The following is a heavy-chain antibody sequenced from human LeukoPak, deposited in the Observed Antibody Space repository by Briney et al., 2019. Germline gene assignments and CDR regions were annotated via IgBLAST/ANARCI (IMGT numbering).Heavy chain of an antibody. J-gene: IGHJ4*02. CDR2: IKQDGSEK. CDR1: GFTFSSYW. V-gene: IGHV3-7*03. D-gene: IGHD6-13*01. Sequence: QSGGSLRRSCAASGFTFSSYWMSRVRQAPGKGLEWVANIKQDGSEKYYVDSVKGRFAISRDNAKNSLYLQMNSLRAEDTAVYYCVRIAAAGFDYWGQGTLVTVSS. CDR3: VRIAAAGFDY.